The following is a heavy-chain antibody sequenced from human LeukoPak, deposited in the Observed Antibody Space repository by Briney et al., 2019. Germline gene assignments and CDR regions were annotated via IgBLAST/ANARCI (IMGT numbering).Heavy chain of an antibody. D-gene: IGHD1-7*01. CDR2: IYTSGTT. CDR3: ARAVGSSESNYFDP. V-gene: IGHV4-61*02. CDR1: GGSVSSGNYY. J-gene: IGHJ5*02. Sequence: SQTLSLTCTVSGGSVSSGNYYWSWIRQPAGMGLEWIGRIYTSGTTNYNPSLDSRVTILLDTSKNQFSLKLSSVTAADTAVYYCARAVGSSESNYFDPWGQGTLATVSS.